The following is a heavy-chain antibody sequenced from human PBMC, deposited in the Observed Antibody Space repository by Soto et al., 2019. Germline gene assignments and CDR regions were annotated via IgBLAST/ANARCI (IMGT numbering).Heavy chain of an antibody. V-gene: IGHV1-18*01. Sequence: QVQLVQSGGEVKRPGASVKVSCKTSGYTFSNYGITWGRQAPGQPLEWLGWISLYSDGTNYAQKFQGRVSMTTDTSTTTAYMELRSLRSDDTAVYYCARVVPGAEAWCGPWGQGTLVTVSS. D-gene: IGHD2-2*01. CDR2: ISLYSDGT. CDR3: ARVVPGAEAWCGP. J-gene: IGHJ5*02. CDR1: GYTFSNYG.